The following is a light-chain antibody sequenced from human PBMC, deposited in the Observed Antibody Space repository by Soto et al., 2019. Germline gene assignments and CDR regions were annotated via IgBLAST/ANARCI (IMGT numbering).Light chain of an antibody. J-gene: IGKJ5*01. CDR2: GAS. V-gene: IGKV3-15*01. Sequence: EIMMKQSPATVSVSPRERATLSCRASQSVSSNLAWYQQKPGQAPRLLIYGASSRATGIPVRFSGSGSGTEFTLTISSLQSEDFAVYYCQQYNNWPLTFGQGTRPEIK. CDR3: QQYNNWPLT. CDR1: QSVSSN.